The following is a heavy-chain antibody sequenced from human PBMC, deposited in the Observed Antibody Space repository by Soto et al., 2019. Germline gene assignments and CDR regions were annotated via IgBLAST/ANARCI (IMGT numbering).Heavy chain of an antibody. D-gene: IGHD4-17*01. CDR3: ARDLAYGDGPFDY. V-gene: IGHV1-69*13. J-gene: IGHJ4*02. CDR1: GGTFSSYA. Sequence: SVKVSCQASGGTFSSYAISWVRQAPGQGLEWMGGIITIFGTANYAQKFQGRVTITADESTSTAYMELSSLRSEDTAVYYCARDLAYGDGPFDYWGQGTLVTVSS. CDR2: IITIFGTA.